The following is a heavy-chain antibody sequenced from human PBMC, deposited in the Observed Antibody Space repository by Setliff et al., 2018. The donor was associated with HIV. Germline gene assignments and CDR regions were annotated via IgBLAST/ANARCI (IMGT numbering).Heavy chain of an antibody. CDR1: GYTFTGYY. Sequence: GASVKVSCKASGYTFTGYYMHWVRQAPGQGLEWMRWINPNSGGTNYAQKFQGRVTMTRDTSISTAYMELSRLRSDETAVYYCARGADYYDSSGYRGGGLYYMDVWGKGTTVTVSS. J-gene: IGHJ6*03. CDR2: INPNSGGT. CDR3: ARGADYYDSSGYRGGGLYYMDV. D-gene: IGHD3-22*01. V-gene: IGHV1-2*02.